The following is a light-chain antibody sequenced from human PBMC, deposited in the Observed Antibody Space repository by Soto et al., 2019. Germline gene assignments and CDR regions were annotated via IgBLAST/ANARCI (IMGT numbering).Light chain of an antibody. J-gene: IGKJ1*01. CDR2: KTS. CDR1: QSISIW. Sequence: DIHMTQSPSTLSASVGDRVTITCRASQSISIWLAWYQQKPGKAPNLLIYKTSSLETGVPSRFSGSGSGTEFTLNISSLQTDDFATYYCQHWNDYSWTFGQGTKVEVK. V-gene: IGKV1-5*03. CDR3: QHWNDYSWT.